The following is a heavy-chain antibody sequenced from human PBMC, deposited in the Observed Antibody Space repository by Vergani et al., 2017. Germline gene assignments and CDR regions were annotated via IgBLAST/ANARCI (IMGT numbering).Heavy chain of an antibody. CDR2: IRSKAYGGTT. V-gene: IGHV3-49*03. CDR3: TTDRGSEFDY. D-gene: IGHD3-10*01. Sequence: EVQLVESGGGLVQPGRSLRLSCTASGFTFGDYAMSWFRQAPGKGLEWVGFIRSKAYGGTTEYAASVKGRFTISRDDSKNTLYLQMNSLKTEDTAVYYCTTDRGSEFDYWGQGTLVTVSS. J-gene: IGHJ4*02. CDR1: GFTFGDYA.